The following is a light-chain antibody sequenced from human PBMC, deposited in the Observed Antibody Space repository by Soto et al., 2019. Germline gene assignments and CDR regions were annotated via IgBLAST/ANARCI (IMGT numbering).Light chain of an antibody. J-gene: IGLJ1*01. Sequence: QSVLTQPPSASGSPGQSVTISCTGVSSDVGNYDYVLWYQQYPGKAPKLIIFEVNKRPSGVPDRFSGSKSGNTASQTVCGLPAAHEADYYCSSYTSSSTPLCVFGTGTMVTVL. V-gene: IGLV2-8*01. CDR3: SSYTSSSTPLCV. CDR1: SSDVGNYDY. CDR2: EVN.